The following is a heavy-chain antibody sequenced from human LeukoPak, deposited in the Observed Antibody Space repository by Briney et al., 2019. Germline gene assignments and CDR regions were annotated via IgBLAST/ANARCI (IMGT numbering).Heavy chain of an antibody. J-gene: IGHJ4*02. CDR3: ARGPNSGYGM. D-gene: IGHD5-12*01. Sequence: PGGSLRLSCAASGFTVSSNYMSWVRQAPGTGLQCVSVIYSGGSTYYADSVKGRFTISRDNSKNTLYLQMNSLRAEDTAVYYCARGPNSGYGMWGQGTLVTVSS. V-gene: IGHV3-53*01. CDR1: GFTVSSNY. CDR2: IYSGGST.